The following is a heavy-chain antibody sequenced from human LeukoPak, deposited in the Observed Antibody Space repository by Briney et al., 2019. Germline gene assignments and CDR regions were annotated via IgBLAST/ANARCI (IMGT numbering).Heavy chain of an antibody. Sequence: ASVKVSCKASGYTFTGYYMHWVRQAPGQGLEWMGWINPNSGGTSYAQKFQGRVTMTRDTSISTAYMELSRLRSDDTAVYYCARGYYDKFGLDYWGQGTLVTVSS. CDR2: INPNSGGT. V-gene: IGHV1-2*02. J-gene: IGHJ4*02. D-gene: IGHD3-3*01. CDR1: GYTFTGYY. CDR3: ARGYYDKFGLDY.